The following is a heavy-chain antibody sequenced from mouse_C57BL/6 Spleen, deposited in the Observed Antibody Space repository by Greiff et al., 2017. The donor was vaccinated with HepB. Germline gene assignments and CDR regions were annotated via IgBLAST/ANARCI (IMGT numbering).Heavy chain of an antibody. CDR2: IYPGNSDT. V-gene: IGHV1-5*01. CDR1: GYTFTSYW. Sequence: VQLQQSGTVLARPGASVKMSCKTSGYTFTSYWMHWVKQRPGQGLEWIGAIYPGNSDTSYNQKFKGKAKLTAVTSASTAYMELSSLTNEDSAVYYCTRPLYDYDRGAWFAYWGQGTLVTVSA. J-gene: IGHJ3*01. D-gene: IGHD2-4*01. CDR3: TRPLYDYDRGAWFAY.